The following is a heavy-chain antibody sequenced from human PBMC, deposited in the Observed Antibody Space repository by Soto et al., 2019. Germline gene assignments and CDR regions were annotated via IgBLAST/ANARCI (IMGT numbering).Heavy chain of an antibody. CDR1: GYTFSSYF. CDR2: ISAYNGNT. V-gene: IGHV1-18*01. CDR3: ARDLPTVDY. J-gene: IGHJ4*02. Sequence: QVQLVQSGAEVKKPGASVKVSCKASGYTFSSYFISWVRQAPGQGLEWMGWISAYNGNTNYAQNLKGRVTMTTDTSTSTDYMELRSLRSDDTAVYYCARDLPTVDYWGQGTLVTVSS.